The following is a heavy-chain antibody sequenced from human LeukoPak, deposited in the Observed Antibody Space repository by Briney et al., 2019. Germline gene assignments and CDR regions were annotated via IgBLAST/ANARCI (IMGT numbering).Heavy chain of an antibody. CDR2: INPSGGST. Sequence: ASVKVSCKASGYTFTSYYMHWVRQAPGQGLEWMGIINPSGGSTSYAQKFQGRVTMTRDTSTSTVYMELSSLRSEDTAVYYCARDHGVIRDAGGDAFDIWGQGTMVTVSS. D-gene: IGHD2-21*01. V-gene: IGHV1-46*01. CDR1: GYTFTSYY. J-gene: IGHJ3*02. CDR3: ARDHGVIRDAGGDAFDI.